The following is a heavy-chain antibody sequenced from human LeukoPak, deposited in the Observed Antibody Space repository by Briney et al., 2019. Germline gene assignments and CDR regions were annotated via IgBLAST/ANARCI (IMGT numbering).Heavy chain of an antibody. J-gene: IGHJ6*02. CDR2: IYYSGST. CDR3: ARDFSTSSFYYYGLDV. V-gene: IGHV4-39*02. D-gene: IGHD6-6*01. Sequence: SETLSLTCTVSGGSISSSSYYWGWIRQPPGTGLEWIGSIYYSGSTYYNPSLKSRVTISVDTSKNQFSLKLSSVTAADTAVYYCARDFSTSSFYYYGLDVWGQGTTVTVSS. CDR1: GGSISSSSYY.